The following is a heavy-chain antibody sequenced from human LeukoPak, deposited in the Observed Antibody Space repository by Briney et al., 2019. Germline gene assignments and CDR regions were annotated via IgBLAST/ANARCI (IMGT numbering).Heavy chain of an antibody. CDR3: ARFRRFIVVVPAATPRCYYYMDV. J-gene: IGHJ6*03. D-gene: IGHD2-2*01. CDR1: ELYW. V-gene: IGHV3-74*01. CDR2: INPDGSVT. Sequence: GGSLRLSCAASELYWMHWVRQAPGKGLVWVSRINPDGSVTSYGDSVKGRFTISRDNSKNTLYLQMNSLRAGDTAVYYCARFRRFIVVVPAATPRCYYYMDVWGKGTTITVSS.